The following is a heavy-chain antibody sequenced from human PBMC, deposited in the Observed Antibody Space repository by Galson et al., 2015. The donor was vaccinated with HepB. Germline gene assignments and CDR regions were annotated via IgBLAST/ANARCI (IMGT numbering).Heavy chain of an antibody. D-gene: IGHD6-19*01. Sequence: SVKVSCKASGYTFTSYYMHWVRQAPGQGLEWMGIINPSGGSTSYAQKLQGRVTMTRDTSTSTVYMELSSLRSEDTAVYYCVRDHQLPETRAVAGFGNYYYGMDVWGQGTTVTVSS. V-gene: IGHV1-46*04. CDR2: INPSGGST. CDR1: GYTFTSYY. CDR3: VRDHQLPETRAVAGFGNYYYGMDV. J-gene: IGHJ6*02.